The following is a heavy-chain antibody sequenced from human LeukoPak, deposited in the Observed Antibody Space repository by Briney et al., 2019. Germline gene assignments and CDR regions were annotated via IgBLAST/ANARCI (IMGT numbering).Heavy chain of an antibody. D-gene: IGHD3-22*01. CDR3: ARTSQYYYDSSGYYFFDY. CDR1: GGSISSYY. CDR2: IYTSGST. V-gene: IGHV4-4*07. J-gene: IGHJ4*02. Sequence: PSETLSLTCTGSGGSISSYYWSWIRQPAGKGLEWIGRIYTSGSTNYNPSLKSRVTMSVDTSKNQFSLKLSSVTAADTAVYYCARTSQYYYDSSGYYFFDYWGQGTLVTVSS.